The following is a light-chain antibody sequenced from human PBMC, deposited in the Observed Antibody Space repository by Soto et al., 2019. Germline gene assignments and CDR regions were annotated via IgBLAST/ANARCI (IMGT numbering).Light chain of an antibody. CDR3: SSYTAINTVT. Sequence: QSVLTQPASVSGSPGKSITISCTGTSSDVGGYNYVSWYQQHPGKGPKLMIYEVTNRPSGVSFRFSGSKYGNTASLTISGLQAEDVADYYCSSYTAINTVTFGGGTKLTVL. V-gene: IGLV2-14*01. CDR1: SSDVGGYNY. J-gene: IGLJ2*01. CDR2: EVT.